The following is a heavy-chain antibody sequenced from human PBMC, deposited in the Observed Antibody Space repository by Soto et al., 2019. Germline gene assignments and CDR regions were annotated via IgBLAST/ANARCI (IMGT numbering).Heavy chain of an antibody. V-gene: IGHV3-33*01. CDR1: GFTVSNYG. CDR2: IWKDGNNK. D-gene: IGHD3-9*01. CDR3: ASGEALTDAAFYI. Sequence: GGSLRLPCAASGFTVSNYGTHWVRQAPCAGLELVAVIWKDGNNKYYRDSVKGRFTISRDNSKNTLELQMSSVRGEDTAVYYCASGEALTDAAFYIWAQGTMVTVS. J-gene: IGHJ3*02.